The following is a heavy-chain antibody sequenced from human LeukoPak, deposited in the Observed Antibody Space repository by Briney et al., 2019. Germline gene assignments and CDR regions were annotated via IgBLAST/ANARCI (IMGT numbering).Heavy chain of an antibody. J-gene: IGHJ4*02. CDR1: GFTFNHYY. CDR3: ARSSSGWTKFDY. CDR2: ISGSSSYT. D-gene: IGHD6-19*01. V-gene: IGHV3-11*06. Sequence: GGSLRLSCAASGFTFNHYYMTWIRQAPGKGLEWVSYISGSSSYTNSADSVKGRFTISRDNAKNSLYLQMNSLRAEDTAVYFCARSSSGWTKFDYWGQGALVTVSS.